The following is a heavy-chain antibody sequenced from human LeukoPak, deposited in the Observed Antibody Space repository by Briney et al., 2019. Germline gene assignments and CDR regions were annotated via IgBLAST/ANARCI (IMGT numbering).Heavy chain of an antibody. CDR1: GYTFTNYY. Sequence: ASVKVSCRASGYTFTNYYMHWVRQAPGQGLEWMGVINPSGGDTSYAQKFQDRVIMTRDMSTSTVYMELSSLRSDDTAVYYCARQWEWGSGPFEYWGQGIVVTVSS. J-gene: IGHJ4*02. V-gene: IGHV1-46*01. D-gene: IGHD3-10*01. CDR2: INPSGGDT. CDR3: ARQWEWGSGPFEY.